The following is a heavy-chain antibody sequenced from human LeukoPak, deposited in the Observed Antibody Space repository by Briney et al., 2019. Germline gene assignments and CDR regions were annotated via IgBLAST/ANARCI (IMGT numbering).Heavy chain of an antibody. Sequence: ASVKVSCKASGYTFTGYYMHWVRQAPGQGLEWMGRINPNSGGTNYAQKFQGRVTMTRDTSISTAYMKLSRLRSDDTAVYYCAREPPPDSGAMFQHWGQGTLVTVSS. CDR2: INPNSGGT. CDR3: AREPPPDSGAMFQH. CDR1: GYTFTGYY. D-gene: IGHD2-2*01. J-gene: IGHJ1*01. V-gene: IGHV1-2*06.